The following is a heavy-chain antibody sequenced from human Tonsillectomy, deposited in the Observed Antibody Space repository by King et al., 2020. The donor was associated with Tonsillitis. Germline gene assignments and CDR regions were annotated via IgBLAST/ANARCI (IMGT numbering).Heavy chain of an antibody. CDR2: IYPGYSVT. CDR3: ARLDGYDSSGYFDY. Sequence: QLVQSGAEVKKPGESLKISCKGSGYSFTSYWIGWVRQMPGKGLEGMGSIYPGYSVTRYIPSFQGQFTISADKSISTAYLQWSSLKASDTAMYYCARLDGYDSSGYFDYWGQGTLVTVSS. CDR1: GYSFTSYW. V-gene: IGHV5-51*01. J-gene: IGHJ4*02. D-gene: IGHD3-22*01.